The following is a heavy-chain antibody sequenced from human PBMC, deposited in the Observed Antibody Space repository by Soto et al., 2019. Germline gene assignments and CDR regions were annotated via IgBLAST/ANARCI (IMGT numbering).Heavy chain of an antibody. D-gene: IGHD3-3*01. V-gene: IGHV4-34*09. CDR1: GGSFSGYY. J-gene: IGHJ5*02. Sequence: PSETLSLTCAVYGGSFSGYYWSWIRQPPGKGLEWIGEINHSGSTNYNPSLKSRVTISVDTSKNQFSLKLSSVTAADTAVYYCARGITIFGLYYTVFDPWGQGTLVTVSS. CDR3: ARGITIFGLYYTVFDP. CDR2: INHSGST.